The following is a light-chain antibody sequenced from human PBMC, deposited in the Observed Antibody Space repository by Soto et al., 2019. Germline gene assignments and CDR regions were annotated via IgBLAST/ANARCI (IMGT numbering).Light chain of an antibody. CDR1: SSDVGGYNY. Sequence: QSVLTQPRSVSGSPGQSVTISCTGTSSDVGGYNYVSWYQQHPGKAPKLMIYDVSKRPSGVPDRLSGSKTGNTASLTIFGLQAEDEADYYCCSYAGSYIFVFGTGTKVTVL. CDR2: DVS. V-gene: IGLV2-11*01. CDR3: CSYAGSYIFV. J-gene: IGLJ1*01.